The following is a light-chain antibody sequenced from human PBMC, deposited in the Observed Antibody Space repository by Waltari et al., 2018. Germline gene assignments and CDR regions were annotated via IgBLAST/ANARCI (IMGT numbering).Light chain of an antibody. V-gene: IGKV1-12*01. Sequence: IQMTQPPSPVSASVGERVTITCRASQGISCWFAWYQQKPGKAPKLLIYSASSLQSGVPSRFSGSGSGTDFTLTISSLQPEDFATYYCQQANSFPRTFGQGTKVEIK. CDR1: QGISCW. CDR3: QQANSFPRT. J-gene: IGKJ1*01. CDR2: SAS.